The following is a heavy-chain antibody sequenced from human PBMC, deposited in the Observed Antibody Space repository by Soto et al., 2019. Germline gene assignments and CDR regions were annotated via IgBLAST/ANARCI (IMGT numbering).Heavy chain of an antibody. CDR3: ARIDRYDFWSGYLKSDYYGMDV. CDR1: GFSLSNARMG. Sequence: ASGPTLVNPTEALTLTCTVSGFSLSNARMGVSWIRQPPGKALEWLAHIFSNDEKSYSTSLKSRLTISKDTSKSQVVLTMTNMDPVDTATYYCARIDRYDFWSGYLKSDYYGMDVWGQGTTVTVSS. J-gene: IGHJ6*02. CDR2: IFSNDEK. D-gene: IGHD3-3*01. V-gene: IGHV2-26*01.